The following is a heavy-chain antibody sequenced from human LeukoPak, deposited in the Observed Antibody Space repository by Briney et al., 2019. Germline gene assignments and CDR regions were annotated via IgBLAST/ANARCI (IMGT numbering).Heavy chain of an antibody. CDR3: ARGGVYYYYGMDV. V-gene: IGHV4-34*01. CDR2: INHSGST. Sequence: SETLSLTCAVYGGSFSGYYWSWIRQPPGKGLEWIGEINHSGSTNYNPSLKSRVTISVDTSKNQFSLKLSSVTAADTAVYYCARGGVYYYYGMDVWGQGTTVTASS. CDR1: GGSFSGYY. J-gene: IGHJ6*02.